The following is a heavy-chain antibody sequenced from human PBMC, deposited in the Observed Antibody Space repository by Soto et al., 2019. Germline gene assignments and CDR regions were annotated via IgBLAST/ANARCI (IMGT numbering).Heavy chain of an antibody. J-gene: IGHJ6*02. CDR2: IIPFFGTS. D-gene: IGHD6-13*01. CDR1: GGTFSSYA. CDR3: ARVGYSTNYGMAV. Sequence: QVQLVQSGAEVKKPGSSVKVSCKASGGTFSSYAVNWVRQAPGQALEWMGGIIPFFGTSNYSQKFQGRVTVTADESTSTACMELRSLRTEDTAVYYCARVGYSTNYGMAVWGPGTTVTVSS. V-gene: IGHV1-69*01.